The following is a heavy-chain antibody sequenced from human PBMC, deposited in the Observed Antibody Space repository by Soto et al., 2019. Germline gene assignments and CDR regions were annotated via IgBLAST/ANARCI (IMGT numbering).Heavy chain of an antibody. CDR2: IIPIFGTA. Sequence: SVKVSCKASGGTFSSYAISWVRQAPGQGLEWMGGIIPIFGTANYAQKFQGRVTITADESTSTAYMELSSLRSEDTAVYYCAREGYSYGYGAFDYWGQGTLVTVSS. CDR3: AREGYSYGYGAFDY. D-gene: IGHD5-18*01. J-gene: IGHJ4*02. CDR1: GGTFSSYA. V-gene: IGHV1-69*13.